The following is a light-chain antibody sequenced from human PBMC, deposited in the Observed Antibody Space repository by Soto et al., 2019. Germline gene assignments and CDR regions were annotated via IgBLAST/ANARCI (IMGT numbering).Light chain of an antibody. CDR1: QSVSSSD. CDR3: QQYGTSRT. CDR2: GTS. J-gene: IGKJ1*01. Sequence: EIVLTQFPGTLSFSPGERATLSCRASQSVSSSDLAWYQQKTGQAPRLLIYGTSSRATGIPDRFSGSGSGTDFTLSISRLEPEDFAVYYCQQYGTSRTFGQGTKVE. V-gene: IGKV3-20*01.